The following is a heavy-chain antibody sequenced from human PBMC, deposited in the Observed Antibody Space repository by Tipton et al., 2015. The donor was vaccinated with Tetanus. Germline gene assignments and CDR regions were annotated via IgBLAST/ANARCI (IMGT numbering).Heavy chain of an antibody. CDR1: GFTFGDYS. V-gene: IGHV3-30*03. CDR3: AREDGGPTLDYFDS. D-gene: IGHD3-16*01. Sequence: SLRLSCEGSGFTFGDYSMNWVRQAPGKGLEWVAVITFDGGTKYYADSVKGRFTLSRDNSQNTLYLQMNSLKVEDTAVYYCAREDGGPTLDYFDSWGQGALVIVSS. J-gene: IGHJ4*02. CDR2: ITFDGGTK.